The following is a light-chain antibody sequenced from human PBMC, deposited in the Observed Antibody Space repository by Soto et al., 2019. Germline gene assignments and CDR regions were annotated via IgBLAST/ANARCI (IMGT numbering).Light chain of an antibody. CDR2: GAS. CDR1: QSVSSNY. V-gene: IGKV3-20*01. J-gene: IGKJ2*01. CDR3: QQYGSSPPYN. Sequence: EIVLTQSPGTLSLSPGEGATLSCRASQSVSSNYLAWYQQEPGQAPRLLIFGASNRASDIPDRFSGSGSGSDFTLTISRLEPEYFAVYYCQQYGSSPPYNFGQGTKLAIK.